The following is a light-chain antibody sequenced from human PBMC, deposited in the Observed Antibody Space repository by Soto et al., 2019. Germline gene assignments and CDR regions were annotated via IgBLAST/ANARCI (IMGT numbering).Light chain of an antibody. CDR2: GAS. CDR1: QTVHSSF. V-gene: IGKV3-20*01. Sequence: DIDLTQSPATLSLSPGERVTLSCRASQTVHSSFVAWYQQKPGQAPRLLIYGASTRATGVPDRFSGSGSGTDFTLTISSLEPEDFAVYLCQRYGRSSWTCGQGTKVEIK. CDR3: QRYGRSSWT. J-gene: IGKJ1*01.